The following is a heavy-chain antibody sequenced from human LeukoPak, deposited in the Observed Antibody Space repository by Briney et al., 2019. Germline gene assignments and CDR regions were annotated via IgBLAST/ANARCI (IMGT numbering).Heavy chain of an antibody. Sequence: GESLKISCKGSGYIFTTYWIGWVRQMPGKGLEWMGIIYPGDSDTRYSPSFQGQVTTSADKSISTAYLQWSSLKASDTAMYYCARQWSSGWSFFDYWGQGTLVTVSS. CDR1: GYIFTTYW. D-gene: IGHD6-19*01. CDR3: ARQWSSGWSFFDY. CDR2: IYPGDSDT. V-gene: IGHV5-51*01. J-gene: IGHJ4*02.